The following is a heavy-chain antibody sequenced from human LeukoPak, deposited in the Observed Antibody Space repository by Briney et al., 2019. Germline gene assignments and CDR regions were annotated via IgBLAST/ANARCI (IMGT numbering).Heavy chain of an antibody. D-gene: IGHD5-12*01. J-gene: IGHJ6*02. CDR3: AKNSGYDLSGMDV. V-gene: IGHV3-30*18. CDR1: GFTFSSYG. CDR2: ISYDGSNK. Sequence: GGSLRLSCAASGFTFSSYGMHWVRQAPGEGLEWVAVISYDGSNKYYADSVKGRFTISRDNSKNTLYLQMNSLRAEDTAVYYCAKNSGYDLSGMDVWGQGTTVTVSS.